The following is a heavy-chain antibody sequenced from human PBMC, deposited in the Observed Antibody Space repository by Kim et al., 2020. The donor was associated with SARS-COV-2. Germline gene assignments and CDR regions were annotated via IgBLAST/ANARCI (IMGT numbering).Heavy chain of an antibody. CDR2: NT. J-gene: IGHJ3*02. CDR3: ARDRGDAFDI. Sequence: NTNYAQKLQGRVTMTTDTSTSTAYMGLRSLRSDDTAVYYCARDRGDAFDIWGQGTMVTVSS. V-gene: IGHV1-18*01.